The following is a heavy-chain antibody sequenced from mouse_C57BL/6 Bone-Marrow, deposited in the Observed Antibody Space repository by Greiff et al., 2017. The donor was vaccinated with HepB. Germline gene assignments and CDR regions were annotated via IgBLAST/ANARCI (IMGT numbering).Heavy chain of an antibody. CDR3: AAYYAMDY. CDR2: IYPGSGNT. V-gene: IGHV1-76*01. CDR1: GYTFTDYY. Sequence: QVQLKESGAELVRPGASVKLSCKASGYTFTDYYINWVKQRPGQGLEWIARIYPGSGNTYYNEKFKGKATLTAEKSSSTAYMQLSSLTSEDSAVYFCAAYYAMDYWGQGTSVTVSS. J-gene: IGHJ4*01.